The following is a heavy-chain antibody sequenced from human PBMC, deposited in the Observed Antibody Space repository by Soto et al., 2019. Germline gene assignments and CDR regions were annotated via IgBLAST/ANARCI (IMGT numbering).Heavy chain of an antibody. D-gene: IGHD3-3*01. CDR2: INNGNGDT. CDR3: ARHGVAYDAFDI. V-gene: IGHV1-3*04. J-gene: IGHJ3*02. CDR1: GYRLRMYA. Sequence: ASVKVSCKASGYRLRMYALHWVRQAPGQRLEWMAWINNGNGDTIHSQKFQGRVIITRDTSANTVYMELRSLTSEDTAVYYCARHGVAYDAFDIWGQGTMVTVSS.